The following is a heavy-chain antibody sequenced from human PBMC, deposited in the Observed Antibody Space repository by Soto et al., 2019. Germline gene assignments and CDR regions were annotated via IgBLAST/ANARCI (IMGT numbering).Heavy chain of an antibody. V-gene: IGHV4-34*01. CDR2: INHSGST. Sequence: SETLSLTCAVYGGSFSGYYWSWIRQPPGKGLEWIGEINHSGSTNYNPSLKSRVTISVDTSKNQFSLKLSSVTAADTAVYYCARWGSTTKYYYYYYGMDVWGQGTTVTVSS. J-gene: IGHJ6*02. CDR1: GGSFSGYY. CDR3: ARWGSTTKYYYYYYGMDV. D-gene: IGHD5-12*01.